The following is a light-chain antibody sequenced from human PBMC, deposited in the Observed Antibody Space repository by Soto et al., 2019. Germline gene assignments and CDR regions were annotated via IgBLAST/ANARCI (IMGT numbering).Light chain of an antibody. CDR2: RNN. CDR1: SSNIGSNY. CDR3: AAWDDSLTCRV. J-gene: IGLJ1*01. V-gene: IGLV1-47*01. Sequence: QLVLTQPPSASGTPGQRVTISCSGSSSNIGSNYVYWFQQLPGTAPKLLIYRNNQRPSGVPDRFSGSKSGTSASLAISGLRSEDEADYYCAAWDDSLTCRVFGTGTKLTVL.